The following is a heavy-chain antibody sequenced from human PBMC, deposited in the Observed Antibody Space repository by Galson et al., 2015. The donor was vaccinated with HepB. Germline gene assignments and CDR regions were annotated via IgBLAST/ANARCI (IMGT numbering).Heavy chain of an antibody. V-gene: IGHV1-18*01. CDR2: ISVYNGNT. J-gene: IGHJ4*02. D-gene: IGHD6-6*01. CDR3: ARARYSSSPPDY. Sequence: SVKVSCKVSGYIFSNYGISWVRQAPGQGLEWMGWISVYNGNTNDAQKLQGRVVMTTDTSTNTVYMQLRSLRFDDTAVYYCARARYSSSPPDYWGQGTLVTVSS. CDR1: GYIFSNYG.